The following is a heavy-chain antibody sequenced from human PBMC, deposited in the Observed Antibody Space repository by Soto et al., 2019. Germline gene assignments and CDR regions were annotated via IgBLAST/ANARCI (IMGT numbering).Heavy chain of an antibody. CDR1: GYTFSSYA. V-gene: IGHV1-18*01. J-gene: IGHJ6*02. CDR3: ARGFSHYYYGMDV. D-gene: IGHD3-3*01. Sequence: ASVKVSCKASGYTFSSYAISWVRQAPGQGLEWMGWVSAYNGNTNYAQKLQGRVTMTTDTSTSTAYMELRSLRSDDTAVYYCARGFSHYYYGMDVWGQGTTVTVSS. CDR2: VSAYNGNT.